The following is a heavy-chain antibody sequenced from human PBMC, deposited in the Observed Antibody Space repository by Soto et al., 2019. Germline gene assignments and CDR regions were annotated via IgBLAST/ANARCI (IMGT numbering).Heavy chain of an antibody. CDR3: ARERRLLIWFGELHD. D-gene: IGHD3-10*01. CDR1: GRSIVSPNFY. CDR2: IYYNGTT. J-gene: IGHJ4*02. V-gene: IGHV4-31*03. Sequence: PSHTLSLTCTVFGRSIVSPNFYWNWSRQHPGKSMEWFGHIYYNGTTYYTPTLKSRVSISLDTSTNQFSIKLSTVTAAETAVYYFARERRLLIWFGELHDWGRGTLVTV.